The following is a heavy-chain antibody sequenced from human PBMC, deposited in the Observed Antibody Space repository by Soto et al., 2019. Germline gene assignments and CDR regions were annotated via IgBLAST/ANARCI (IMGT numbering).Heavy chain of an antibody. J-gene: IGHJ6*02. CDR2: IIPIFGTA. D-gene: IGHD6-13*01. Sequence: QVQLVQSGAEVQKPGSSVKVSCKASGVTFSSYAISWVRQAPGQGLEWMGGIIPIFGTANYAQKFQGRVTITADESTSTAKMELGSMRSDDATVYSCARYTGIAAADYGMDVWGQGTTVTVSS. CDR3: ARYTGIAAADYGMDV. CDR1: GVTFSSYA. V-gene: IGHV1-69*01.